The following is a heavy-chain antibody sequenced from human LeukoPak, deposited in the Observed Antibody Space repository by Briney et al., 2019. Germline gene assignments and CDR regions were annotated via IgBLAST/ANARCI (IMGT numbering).Heavy chain of an antibody. Sequence: EASVKVSCKVSGYTLTELSMHWVRQAPGKGLEWMGWISAYNGNTNYAQKLQGRVTMTTDTSTSTAYMELRSLRSDDTAVYYCARGGSYYYFDYWGQGTLVTVSS. CDR2: ISAYNGNT. J-gene: IGHJ4*02. V-gene: IGHV1-18*01. CDR1: GYTLTELS. D-gene: IGHD1-26*01. CDR3: ARGGSYYYFDY.